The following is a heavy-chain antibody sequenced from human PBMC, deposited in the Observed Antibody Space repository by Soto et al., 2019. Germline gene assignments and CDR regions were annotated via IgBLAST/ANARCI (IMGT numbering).Heavy chain of an antibody. D-gene: IGHD3-10*01. Sequence: VGSLRLSCAASGFTFSSYGMHWVRPAPGKGLEWVAVISYDGSNKYYADSVKGRFTISRDNSKNTLYLQMNSLRAEDTAVYYCAKDLWQGYYGSGSGGMDVWGQGTTVTVSS. CDR3: AKDLWQGYYGSGSGGMDV. V-gene: IGHV3-30*18. CDR1: GFTFSSYG. J-gene: IGHJ6*02. CDR2: ISYDGSNK.